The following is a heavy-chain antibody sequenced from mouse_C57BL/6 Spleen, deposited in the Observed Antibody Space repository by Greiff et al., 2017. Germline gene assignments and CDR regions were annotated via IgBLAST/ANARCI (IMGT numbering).Heavy chain of an antibody. CDR2: IDPENGDT. CDR1: GFNIKDDY. J-gene: IGHJ4*01. CDR3: TTSSYGYDYYARDY. Sequence: VQLQQSGAELVRPGASVKLSCTASGFNIKDDYMHWVKQRPEHGLEWIGWIDPENGDTEYASKFQGKATITADTSSNTAYLQLSSLTSEDTAVYYCTTSSYGYDYYARDYWGQGTSVTVSS. D-gene: IGHD2-2*01. V-gene: IGHV14-4*01.